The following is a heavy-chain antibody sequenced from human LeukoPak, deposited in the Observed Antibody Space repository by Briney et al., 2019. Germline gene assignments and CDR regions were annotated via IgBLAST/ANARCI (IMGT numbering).Heavy chain of an antibody. J-gene: IGHJ3*02. V-gene: IGHV3-53*01. CDR1: GFTVSSNY. D-gene: IGHD3-3*01. CDR2: IYSGGST. Sequence: AGGSLRLSCAASGFTVSSNYMSWVRQAPGKGLEWVSVIYSGGSTYYADSVKGRFTISRDNSKNTLYLQMNSLRAEDTAVYYCARLRFRGAFDIWGQGTMVTVSS. CDR3: ARLRFRGAFDI.